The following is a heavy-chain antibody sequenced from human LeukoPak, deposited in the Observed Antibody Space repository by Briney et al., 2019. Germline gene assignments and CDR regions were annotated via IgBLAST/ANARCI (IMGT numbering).Heavy chain of an antibody. CDR3: ARGSIFGVVISAYGMDV. CDR2: ISSSSSTI. Sequence: GGSLRLSCAASGFTFSSYSMNWVRQAPVKGLEWVSYISSSSSTIYYADSVKGRFTISRDNAKNSLYLQMNSLRDEDTAVYYRARGSIFGVVISAYGMDVWGQGTTVTVSS. J-gene: IGHJ6*02. CDR1: GFTFSSYS. D-gene: IGHD3-3*01. V-gene: IGHV3-48*02.